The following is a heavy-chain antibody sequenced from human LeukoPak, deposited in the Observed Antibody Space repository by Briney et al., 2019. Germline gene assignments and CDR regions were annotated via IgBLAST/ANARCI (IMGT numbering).Heavy chain of an antibody. J-gene: IGHJ5*02. D-gene: IGHD3-3*01. Sequence: SETLSLTCAVSGGSISSGGYSWSWIRQPPGKGLEWIGYIYHSGSTYYNPSLKSRVTISVDRSKNQFSLKLSSVTAADTAVYYCARENYDFYSPLRLSGPWFDPWGQGTLVTVSS. CDR2: IYHSGST. V-gene: IGHV4-30-2*01. CDR3: ARENYDFYSPLRLSGPWFDP. CDR1: GGSISSGGYS.